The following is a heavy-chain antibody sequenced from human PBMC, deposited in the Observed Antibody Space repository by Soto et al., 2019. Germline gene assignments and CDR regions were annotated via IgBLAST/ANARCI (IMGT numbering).Heavy chain of an antibody. V-gene: IGHV1-18*01. CDR1: DYTFSSYG. CDR2: ISIYNGNT. Sequence: ASAKVSCKASDYTFSSYGISWVRQAPGEGRERMGWISIYNGNTNYAQKLQGRVTMTTDTSTSTAYMEVRSLRSDDTAVYYCARFSERGSTSGYYYYGMDVWGRGTTVTVS. D-gene: IGHD2-2*01. J-gene: IGHJ6*02. CDR3: ARFSERGSTSGYYYYGMDV.